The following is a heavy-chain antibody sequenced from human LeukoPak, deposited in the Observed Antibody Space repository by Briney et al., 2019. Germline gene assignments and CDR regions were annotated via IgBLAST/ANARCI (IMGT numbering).Heavy chain of an antibody. CDR2: IKSKTDGGTT. D-gene: IGHD3-9*01. CDR1: GFTFSNAW. CDR3: TTPKLRYFDWFPGGEYYFDY. Sequence: PGGSLRLSCAASGFTFSNAWMSWVRQAPGKGLEWVGRIKSKTDGGTTDYAAPVKGTFTISRDDSKNTLYLQMNSLKTEDTAVYYCTTPKLRYFDWFPGGEYYFDYWGQGTLVTVSS. V-gene: IGHV3-15*01. J-gene: IGHJ4*02.